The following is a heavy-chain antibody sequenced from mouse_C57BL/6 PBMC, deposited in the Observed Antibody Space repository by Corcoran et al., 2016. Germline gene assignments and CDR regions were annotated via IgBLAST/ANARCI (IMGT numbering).Heavy chain of an antibody. CDR3: ARVMGLPRYAMDY. Sequence: QIQLVQSGPELKKPGETVKISCKASGYTFTTYGMSWVKQAPGKGLKWMGWINTYSGVPTYADDFKGRFAFSLETSASTAYLQINNLKNEDTATYFCARVMGLPRYAMDYWGQGTSVTVSS. J-gene: IGHJ4*01. V-gene: IGHV9-3*01. CDR2: INTYSGVP. D-gene: IGHD2-13*01. CDR1: GYTFTTYG.